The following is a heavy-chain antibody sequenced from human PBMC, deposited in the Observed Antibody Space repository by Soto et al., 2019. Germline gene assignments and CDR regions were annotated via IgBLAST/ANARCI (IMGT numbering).Heavy chain of an antibody. V-gene: IGHV4-61*01. J-gene: IGHJ6*04. D-gene: IGHD5-12*01. Sequence: PSETLSLTCTVSGGSLSGGTNYWSWVRQSPGKEMEWIGYIYDRGSTKYNPSLKSRVTISQDTSSNQFSLTMNSVSASDTAVYYCARDIGTRVYSGGWTYYYYGVAVWGEGTTVTVSS. CDR2: IYDRGST. CDR1: GGSLSGGTNY. CDR3: ARDIGTRVYSGGWTYYYYGVAV.